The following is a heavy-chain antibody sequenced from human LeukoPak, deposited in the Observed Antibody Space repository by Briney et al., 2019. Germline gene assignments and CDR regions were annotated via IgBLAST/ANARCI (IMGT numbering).Heavy chain of an antibody. V-gene: IGHV3-23*01. Sequence: GGSLRLSCAASGLTFSNYAMSWVRQAPGKGLEWVSGISGGGGSTDYADSVKGRFTISRDNSKNTLYLQMNSLRAEDTAVYYCARGPPMVRGVIANWFDPWGQGTLVTVSS. CDR1: GLTFSNYA. J-gene: IGHJ5*02. CDR3: ARGPPMVRGVIANWFDP. D-gene: IGHD3-10*01. CDR2: ISGGGGST.